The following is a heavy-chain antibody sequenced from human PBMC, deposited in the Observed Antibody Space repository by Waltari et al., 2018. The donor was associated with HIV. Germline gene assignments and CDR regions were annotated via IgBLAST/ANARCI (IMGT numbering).Heavy chain of an antibody. Sequence: QVQLVASGGGVVQSGRSQRLSCAASGFAFGSSAIHGLRQAPGKGLEWVAVISYDGSNKYYADSVKGRFTISRDNSKNTLYLQMNSLRAEDTAVYYCAGGDRHYYYGMDVWGQGTTVTVSS. CDR1: GFAFGSSA. CDR3: AGGDRHYYYGMDV. V-gene: IGHV3-30*01. J-gene: IGHJ6*02. CDR2: ISYDGSNK.